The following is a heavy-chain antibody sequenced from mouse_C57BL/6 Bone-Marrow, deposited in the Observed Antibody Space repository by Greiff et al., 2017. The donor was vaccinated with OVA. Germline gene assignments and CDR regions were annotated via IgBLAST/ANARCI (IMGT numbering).Heavy chain of an antibody. CDR1: GFTFSDAW. J-gene: IGHJ3*01. CDR2: IRNKANNHAT. V-gene: IGHV6-6*01. Sequence: EVKVVESGGGLVQPGGSMKLSCAASGFTFSDAWMDWVRQSPEKGLEWVAEIRNKANNHATYYAESVKGRFTISRDDSKSSVYLQMNSLRAEDTGIYYGTRLFYYYGSSSFAYWGQGTLVTVSA. D-gene: IGHD1-1*01. CDR3: TRLFYYYGSSSFAY.